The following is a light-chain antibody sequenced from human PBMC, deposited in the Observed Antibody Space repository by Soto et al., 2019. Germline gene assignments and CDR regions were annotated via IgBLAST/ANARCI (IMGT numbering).Light chain of an antibody. CDR2: GAS. CDR1: QSISGN. J-gene: IGKJ5*01. CDR3: QQYNNWPQIT. Sequence: EIVMTQSPGTLSVSPGERATLSCRASQSISGNLVWYQQKPGQAPRLLIYGASTRATGIPARFSGSGSGTEFTLTISSLQSEDCALYYCQQYNNWPQITLRQATPLE. V-gene: IGKV3-15*01.